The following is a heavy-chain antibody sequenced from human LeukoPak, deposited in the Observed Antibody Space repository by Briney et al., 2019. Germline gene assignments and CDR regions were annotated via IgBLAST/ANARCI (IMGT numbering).Heavy chain of an antibody. Sequence: PGGSLTLSCAASGFTFSSYAMNWARQAPGKGLEWVSTISGRGDYTYYADSVKGRFTISRDNSKNTLYLQMNSLRAEDTAVYYCAKTYGSGSYFAYEYWGQGTLVTVSS. J-gene: IGHJ4*02. V-gene: IGHV3-23*01. CDR2: ISGRGDYT. CDR3: AKTYGSGSYFAYEY. D-gene: IGHD3-10*01. CDR1: GFTFSSYA.